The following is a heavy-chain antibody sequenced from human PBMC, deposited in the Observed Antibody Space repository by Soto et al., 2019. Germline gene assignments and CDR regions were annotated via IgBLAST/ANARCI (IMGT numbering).Heavy chain of an antibody. CDR3: ATSTQDDAFDI. V-gene: IGHV3-33*01. CDR2: IWYDGSNK. CDR1: GFTFSSYG. Sequence: QVQLVESGGGVVQPGRSLRLSCAASGFTFSSYGMHWVRQAPGKGLEWVAVIWYDGSNKYYADSVKGRFTISRDNSKNTLYLQMNSLRAEDTAVYYRATSTQDDAFDIWGQGTMVTVSS. J-gene: IGHJ3*02. D-gene: IGHD2-2*01.